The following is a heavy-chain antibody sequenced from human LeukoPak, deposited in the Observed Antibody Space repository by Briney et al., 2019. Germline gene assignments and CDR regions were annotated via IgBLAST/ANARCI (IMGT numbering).Heavy chain of an antibody. D-gene: IGHD3-10*01. J-gene: IGHJ4*02. V-gene: IGHV3-33*01. CDR1: GFTFSSYG. Sequence: GGSLRLSCAASGFTFSSYGMHWVRQAPGKGLEWVAVIWYDGSNKYYADSVKGRFTISRDNSKNTLYLQMNSLRPEDTAMYHCARRPNYYGGYYFGSWGPGTLVTVSS. CDR2: IWYDGSNK. CDR3: ARRPNYYGGYYFGS.